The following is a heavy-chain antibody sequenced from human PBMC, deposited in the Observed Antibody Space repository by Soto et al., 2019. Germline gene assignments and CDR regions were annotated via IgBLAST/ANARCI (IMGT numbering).Heavy chain of an antibody. J-gene: IGHJ4*02. CDR3: ARGHGTYYYGSGSYYLDY. V-gene: IGHV4-30-4*01. Sequence: SETLSLTCTVSGGSISSGDYYWSWIRQPPGKGLEWIGYIYYSGSTYYNPSLKSRVTISVDTSENQFSLKLSSVTAADTAVYYCARGHGTYYYGSGSYYLDYWGQGTLVTVSS. CDR1: GGSISSGDYY. D-gene: IGHD3-10*01. CDR2: IYYSGST.